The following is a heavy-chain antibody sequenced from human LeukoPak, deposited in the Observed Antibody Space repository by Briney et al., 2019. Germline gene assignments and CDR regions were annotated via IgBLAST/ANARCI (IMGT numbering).Heavy chain of an antibody. Sequence: ASVKVSCKASGYTFTSYDINWVRQATGQGLEWMGWISAYNGNTNYAQKLQGRVTMTRNTSISTAYMELSSLRSEDTAVYYCARGNAGYSYGTANDYWGQGTLVTVSS. CDR2: ISAYNGNT. D-gene: IGHD5-18*01. J-gene: IGHJ4*02. CDR3: ARGNAGYSYGTANDY. CDR1: GYTFTSYD. V-gene: IGHV1-8*01.